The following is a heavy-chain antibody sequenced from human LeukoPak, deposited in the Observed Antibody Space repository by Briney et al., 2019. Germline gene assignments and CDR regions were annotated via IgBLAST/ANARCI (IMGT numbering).Heavy chain of an antibody. CDR2: ISSSSSYI. V-gene: IGHV3-21*01. Sequence: GGSLRLSCAASGFTFSSYSMNWVRQAPGKGLEWVSSISSSSSYIYYADSVKGRFTISRDNAKNSLYLQMNSLRAEDTAVYYCARDPAVYSSSCFDYWGQGTLVTVSS. CDR3: ARDPAVYSSSCFDY. D-gene: IGHD6-13*01. CDR1: GFTFSSYS. J-gene: IGHJ4*02.